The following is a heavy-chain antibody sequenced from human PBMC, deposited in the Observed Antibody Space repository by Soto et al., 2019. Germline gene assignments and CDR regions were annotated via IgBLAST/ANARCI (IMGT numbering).Heavy chain of an antibody. J-gene: IGHJ6*02. Sequence: QITLKESGPTLVKPTQTLTLTCTFSGFSLSTSGVGVGWIRQPPGKALEWLALIYWNDDKRYSPSLKSRLTITKDTSKTQVVLTMTKMNPVDPAKYYCAHSLPGRIAAAGTPVFYSYTGRDVWGQGTRSPSP. CDR3: AHSLPGRIAAAGTPVFYSYTGRDV. V-gene: IGHV2-5*01. CDR2: IYWNDDK. D-gene: IGHD6-13*01. CDR1: GFSLSTSGVG.